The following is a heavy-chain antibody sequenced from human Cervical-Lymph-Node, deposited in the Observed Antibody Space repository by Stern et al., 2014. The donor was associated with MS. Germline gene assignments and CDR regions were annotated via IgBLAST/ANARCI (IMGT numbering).Heavy chain of an antibody. Sequence: EVQLEESGGGLEQPGRSLRLSCGASGVALDDYAMHWVRQAPGKGLEWVSNISWNSGTTNYAASVQGSFHTSSNTDQNSLYLQMNSLRPEDTALYYCAKDGGFADYPAGMDVWGQGTTVTVSS. D-gene: IGHD4/OR15-4a*01. CDR3: AKDGGFADYPAGMDV. V-gene: IGHV3-9*01. CDR1: GVALDDYA. CDR2: ISWNSGTT. J-gene: IGHJ6*02.